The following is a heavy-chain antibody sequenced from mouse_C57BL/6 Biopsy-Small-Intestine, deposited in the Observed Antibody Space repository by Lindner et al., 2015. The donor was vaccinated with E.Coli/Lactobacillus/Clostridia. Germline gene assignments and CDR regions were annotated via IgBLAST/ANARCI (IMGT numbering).Heavy chain of an antibody. CDR2: ISSGSSTI. D-gene: IGHD4-1*01. CDR1: GFTFSDYG. V-gene: IGHV5-17*01. Sequence: VQLQESGEALVKPGGSLKLSCAASGFTFSDYGMHWVRQAPEKGLEWVAYISSGSSTIYYADTVKGRFTISRDNAKNTLFLQMTSLRSEDTAMYYCARGTGLGLDYWGQGTTLTVSS. J-gene: IGHJ2*01. CDR3: ARGTGLGLDY.